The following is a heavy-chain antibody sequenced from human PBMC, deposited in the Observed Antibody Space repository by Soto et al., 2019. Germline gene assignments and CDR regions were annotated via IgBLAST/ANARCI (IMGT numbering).Heavy chain of an antibody. V-gene: IGHV3-23*01. CDR3: AKALRFLEWLLSKDYYYYGMDV. CDR1: GFTFSSYA. Sequence: GGSLRLSFAASGFTFSSYAMSWVRQAPGKGLEWVSAISGSGGSTYYADSVKGRFTISRDSSKNTLYLQMNSLRAEDTAVYYCAKALRFLEWLLSKDYYYYGMDVWGQGTTVTVSS. D-gene: IGHD3-3*01. CDR2: ISGSGGST. J-gene: IGHJ6*02.